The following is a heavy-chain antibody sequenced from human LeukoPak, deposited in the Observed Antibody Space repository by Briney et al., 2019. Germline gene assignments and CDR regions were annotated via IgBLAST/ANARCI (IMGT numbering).Heavy chain of an antibody. CDR2: IYYNGAT. D-gene: IGHD6-19*01. CDR1: GGSISSDY. J-gene: IGHJ4*02. V-gene: IGHV4-59*08. Sequence: SETLSLTCTVSGGSISSDYWTWIRQPPTKGLEWIGYIYYNGATSYNPSLKSRVTMSVDTSKKHFSLKMTSVTAADSAVYYCARYGGSGWVIDNWGQGTLVTVSS. CDR3: ARYGGSGWVIDN.